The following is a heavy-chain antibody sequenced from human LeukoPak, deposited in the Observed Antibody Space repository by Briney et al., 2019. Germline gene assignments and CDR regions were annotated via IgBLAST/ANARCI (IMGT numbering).Heavy chain of an antibody. CDR1: GFTFSSYW. CDR2: IKQDGSEK. Sequence: HPGGSLRLSCAASGFTFSSYWMSWVRQAPGKGLEWVANIKQDGSEKYYVDSVKGRFTISRDNAKNSLYLQMNSLRAEDTAVYYCAKDHLPGIVVADRDYWGQGTLVTVSS. J-gene: IGHJ4*02. D-gene: IGHD6-19*01. CDR3: AKDHLPGIVVADRDY. V-gene: IGHV3-7*01.